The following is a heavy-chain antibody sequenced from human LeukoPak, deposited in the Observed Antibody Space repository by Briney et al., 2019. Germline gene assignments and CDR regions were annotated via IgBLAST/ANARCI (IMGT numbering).Heavy chain of an antibody. D-gene: IGHD2-2*03. V-gene: IGHV3-30*02. CDR2: IRYDGSNK. CDR3: AKDGYCSSTSCSEDAFDI. Sequence: GGSLRLSCAASGFTFSSYGMHWVRQAPGKGLEWVAFIRYDGSNKYYADSVKGRFTISRDNSKNTLYLQMNSLRAEDTAVYYCAKDGYCSSTSCSEDAFDIWGQGTMVTVSS. J-gene: IGHJ3*02. CDR1: GFTFSSYG.